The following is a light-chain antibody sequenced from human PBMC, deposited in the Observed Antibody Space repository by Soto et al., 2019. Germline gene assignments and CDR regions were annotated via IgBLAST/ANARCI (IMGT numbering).Light chain of an antibody. CDR2: LEGSGSY. J-gene: IGLJ3*02. CDR1: SGHSSDS. Sequence: QSVLTQSSSASESLGSSVKLTCTLSSGHSSDSIAWHQQQPGQAPRYLMKLEGSGSYTKGSGVPDRFSGSSSGADRYLTISNLQFEDEADYYCETWDFNTQVFGEGTKVTVL. V-gene: IGLV4-60*02. CDR3: ETWDFNTQV.